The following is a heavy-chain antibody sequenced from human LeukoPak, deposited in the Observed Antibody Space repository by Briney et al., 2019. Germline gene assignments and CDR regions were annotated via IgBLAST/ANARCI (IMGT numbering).Heavy chain of an antibody. V-gene: IGHV4-38-2*02. Sequence: PSETLSLTCTVSGYSISSGHYWGWVRQPPGKGLEWIGSIYHSGNTYCNPSLKSRVTISVDTSKNQFSLNLSSVTAADTAVYYCARDGYNRIDYWGQGTLVTVSS. D-gene: IGHD5-24*01. J-gene: IGHJ4*02. CDR2: IYHSGNT. CDR1: GYSISSGHY. CDR3: ARDGYNRIDY.